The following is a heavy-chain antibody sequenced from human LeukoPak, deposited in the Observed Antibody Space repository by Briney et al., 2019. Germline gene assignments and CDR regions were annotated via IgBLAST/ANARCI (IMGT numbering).Heavy chain of an antibody. CDR1: GGSISSSSYY. V-gene: IGHV4-39*01. Sequence: SETLSLTCTVSGGSISSSSYYWGWIRQPPGKGLEWIGSIYYSGSTYYNPSLKSRVTISVDTSKSQFSLKLSSVTAADTAVYYCARQGGIPGGLDPWGQGTLVTVSS. J-gene: IGHJ5*02. D-gene: IGHD1-26*01. CDR2: IYYSGST. CDR3: ARQGGIPGGLDP.